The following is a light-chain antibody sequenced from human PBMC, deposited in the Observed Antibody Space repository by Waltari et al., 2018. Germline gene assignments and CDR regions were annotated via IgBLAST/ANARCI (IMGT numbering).Light chain of an antibody. V-gene: IGLV2-11*01. CDR1: SSDVGASNH. CDR2: EVN. J-gene: IGLJ2*01. Sequence: QSALTQPRSVSGSPGQSVTISCAGTSSDVGASNHVPWYQQSPGTAPKLLIYEVNNRPSGVPDRFSASKSGNTASLTISGLRAEDEADYYCCSYAGDYTLVFGGGTKLTVL. CDR3: CSYAGDYTLV.